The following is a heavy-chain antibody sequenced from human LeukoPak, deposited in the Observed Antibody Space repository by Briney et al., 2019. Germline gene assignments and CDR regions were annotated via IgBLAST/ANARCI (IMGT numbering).Heavy chain of an antibody. CDR1: GFTFSSYS. J-gene: IGHJ4*02. CDR3: AKSKFATSAYDGSLDS. D-gene: IGHD5-12*01. V-gene: IGHV3-21*04. Sequence: GGSLRLSCAASGFTFSSYSMNWVRQAPGKGLEWVSSISSSSSYIYYADSVKGRFTISRDSPKNTLYLELNSLRAEDTAVYYCAKSKFATSAYDGSLDSWGQGTLVTVSS. CDR2: ISSSSSYI.